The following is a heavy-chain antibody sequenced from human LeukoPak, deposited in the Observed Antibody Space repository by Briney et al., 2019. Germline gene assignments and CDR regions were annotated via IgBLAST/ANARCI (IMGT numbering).Heavy chain of an antibody. CDR1: GGTFSSYA. CDR3: ARVCCIAVYYFDY. D-gene: IGHD6-19*01. J-gene: IGHJ4*02. V-gene: IGHV1-69*01. CDR2: IIPIFGTA. Sequence: GASVKVSCKASGGTFSSYAISWVRQAPGQGLEWMGGIIPIFGTANYAQKFQGRVTITADESTSTAYMELSSLRSEDTAVYYCARVCCIAVYYFDYWGQGTLVTVSS.